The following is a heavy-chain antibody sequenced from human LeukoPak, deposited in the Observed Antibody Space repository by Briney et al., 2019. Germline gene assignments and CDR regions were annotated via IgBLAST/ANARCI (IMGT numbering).Heavy chain of an antibody. CDR3: AKDGTPYDFWSGYYSGMDV. V-gene: IGHV3-9*01. D-gene: IGHD3-3*01. Sequence: PGRSLRLSCAASGFTFDDYAVHWVRQGPGKGLEWVSGISWNSGSIGYADSVKGRFTISRDNAKNSLYLQMNSLRTEDTALYYCAKDGTPYDFWSGYYSGMDVWGQGTTVTVSS. CDR2: ISWNSGSI. J-gene: IGHJ6*02. CDR1: GFTFDDYA.